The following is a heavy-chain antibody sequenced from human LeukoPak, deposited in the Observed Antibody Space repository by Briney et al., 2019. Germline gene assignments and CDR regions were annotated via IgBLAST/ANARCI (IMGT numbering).Heavy chain of an antibody. V-gene: IGHV1-46*01. CDR1: GYTFSSHY. J-gene: IGHJ4*02. D-gene: IGHD1-1*01. CDR2: INPGGGST. Sequence: ASVKVSCKASGYTFSSHYIHWVRQAPGQGLEWMGMINPGGGSTIYAQTFQGRVTMTRDTSTITVYTDLSSLRSEDTALYYCARGGYNWNDATDYWGQGTLVTVSS. CDR3: ARGGYNWNDATDY.